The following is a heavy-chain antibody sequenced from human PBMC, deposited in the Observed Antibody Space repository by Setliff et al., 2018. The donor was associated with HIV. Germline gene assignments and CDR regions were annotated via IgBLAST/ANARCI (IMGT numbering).Heavy chain of an antibody. D-gene: IGHD3-22*01. J-gene: IGHJ1*01. Sequence: PSETLSLTCTVSGGSISSRYWSWIRQAPGKGLEWIASIYYNGITNYNPSLKSRVIISVDTSKNQFSLKLSSVTAADTAVYYCARAGYHGSISYWEYFHYWGQGTLVTVSS. CDR2: IYYNGIT. CDR1: GGSISSRY. CDR3: ARAGYHGSISYWEYFHY. V-gene: IGHV4-59*11.